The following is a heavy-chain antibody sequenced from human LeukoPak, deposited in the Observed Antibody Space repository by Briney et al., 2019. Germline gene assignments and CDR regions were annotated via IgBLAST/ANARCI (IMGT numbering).Heavy chain of an antibody. CDR1: GYSFTSYW. Sequence: GESLKISFKGSGYSFTSYWIGWVRQMPGNGLEWMGIIYPGDSDTRYSPSFQGQVTISADKSISTAYLQWSSLKASDTAMYYCARLSYCSGGSCYSGVYYYYGMDVWGQGTTVTVSS. CDR3: ARLSYCSGGSCYSGVYYYYGMDV. CDR2: IYPGDSDT. V-gene: IGHV5-51*01. D-gene: IGHD2-15*01. J-gene: IGHJ6*02.